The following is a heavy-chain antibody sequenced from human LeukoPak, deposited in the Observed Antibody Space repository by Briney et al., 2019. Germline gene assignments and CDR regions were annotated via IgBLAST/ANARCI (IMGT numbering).Heavy chain of an antibody. CDR2: ISTSSSYI. CDR3: ARVGRGYSGYDANDAFDI. D-gene: IGHD5-12*01. Sequence: GGSLRLSCAASGFTFNTYSMNWVRQGPGKGLEWVSSISTSSSYIYYADSVKGRFTISRDNAKNSVYLQMNSLRAEDTAVYYCARVGRGYSGYDANDAFDIWGQGTMVTVSS. CDR1: GFTFNTYS. V-gene: IGHV3-21*01. J-gene: IGHJ3*02.